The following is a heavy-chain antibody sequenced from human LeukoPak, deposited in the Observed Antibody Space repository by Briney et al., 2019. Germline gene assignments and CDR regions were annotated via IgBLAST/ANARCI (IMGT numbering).Heavy chain of an antibody. Sequence: SVKVSCKASGGTFSSYAISWVRQAPGQGLEWMGRIIPIFGIANYAQKFQGRVTITVDKSTSTAYMELSSLRSEDTAVYYCARDQGHDYGFLDYWGQGTLVTVSS. V-gene: IGHV1-69*04. CDR1: GGTFSSYA. CDR3: ARDQGHDYGFLDY. CDR2: IIPIFGIA. J-gene: IGHJ4*02. D-gene: IGHD4-17*01.